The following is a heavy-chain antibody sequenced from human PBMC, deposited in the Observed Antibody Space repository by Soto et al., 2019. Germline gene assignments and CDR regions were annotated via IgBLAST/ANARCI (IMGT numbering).Heavy chain of an antibody. J-gene: IGHJ4*02. CDR2: IKSKTDGGTT. Sequence: EVQLVESGGGLVKPGGSLRLSCAASGCTFSNAWMSWVRQAPGKGLEWVGRIKSKTDGGTTDYAAPVKGRFTISRDDSKNTLYLQMNSLKTEDTAVYYCTTRRTYSSGWYFFDYWGQGTLVTVSS. V-gene: IGHV3-15*01. CDR1: GCTFSNAW. D-gene: IGHD6-19*01. CDR3: TTRRTYSSGWYFFDY.